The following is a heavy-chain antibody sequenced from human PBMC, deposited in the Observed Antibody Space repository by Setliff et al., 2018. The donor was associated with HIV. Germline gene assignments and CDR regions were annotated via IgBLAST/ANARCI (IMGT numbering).Heavy chain of an antibody. CDR2: INHRGST. Sequence: KPSETLSLTCAVYGGSFSGYYWSWIRQPPGKGLEWIGEINHRGSTNYNPSLKSRVTISVETSKNRFSLKLNSVTAADTAVYYCAREAARVVDFWGQGTLVTVSS. V-gene: IGHV4-34*01. J-gene: IGHJ4*02. D-gene: IGHD6-25*01. CDR3: AREAARVVDF. CDR1: GGSFSGYY.